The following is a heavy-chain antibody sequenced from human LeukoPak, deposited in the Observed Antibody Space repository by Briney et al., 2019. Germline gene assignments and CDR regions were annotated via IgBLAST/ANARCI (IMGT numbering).Heavy chain of an antibody. V-gene: IGHV1-69*04. J-gene: IGHJ3*02. Sequence: SVKVSCKASGGTFSSYAISWVRQAPGQGLEWMGRIIPIFGIANYAQKFQGRVTITADNSTSTAYMELSSLRSEDTAVYYCAREAYYDSSGYYDAFDIWGQGTMVTVSS. D-gene: IGHD3-22*01. CDR3: AREAYYDSSGYYDAFDI. CDR2: IIPIFGIA. CDR1: GGTFSSYA.